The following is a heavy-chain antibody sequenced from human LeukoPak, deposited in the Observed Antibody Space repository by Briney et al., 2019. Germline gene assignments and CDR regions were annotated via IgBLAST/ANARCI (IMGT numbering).Heavy chain of an antibody. CDR1: GYTFTSYD. J-gene: IGHJ4*02. V-gene: IGHV1-8*01. CDR2: MNPNSGNT. Sequence: ASVEVSCKASGYTFTSYDINWVRQATGQGLEWMGWMNPNSGNTGYAQKFQGRVTMTRNTSISTAYMELSSLRSEDTAVYYCARGNPRGYYDFWSGYYTGAAYYFDYWGQGTLVTVSS. CDR3: ARGNPRGYYDFWSGYYTGAAYYFDY. D-gene: IGHD3-3*01.